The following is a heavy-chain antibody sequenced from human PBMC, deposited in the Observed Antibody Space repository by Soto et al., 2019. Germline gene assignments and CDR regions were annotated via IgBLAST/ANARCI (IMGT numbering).Heavy chain of an antibody. V-gene: IGHV5-51*01. J-gene: IGHJ2*01. CDR1: GYSFTSYW. D-gene: IGHD2-21*02. CDR2: IYPGDSDT. Sequence: GGSLQISRKDSGYSFTSYWIGWVRQMPGKCLEWTGIIYPGDSDTRYSPSFQGQVTISADKSISTAYLQWSSLKASDTAVYYCARGAKHAVVVTAIVWYFDLWGRGTLVTVFS. CDR3: ARGAKHAVVVTAIVWYFDL.